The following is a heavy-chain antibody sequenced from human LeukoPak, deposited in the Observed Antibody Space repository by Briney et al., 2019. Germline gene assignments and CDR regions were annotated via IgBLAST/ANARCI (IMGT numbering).Heavy chain of an antibody. V-gene: IGHV3-7*01. CDR1: GFPFSNYW. D-gene: IGHD4-23*01. Sequence: GGSLRLSCAGSGFPFSNYWMAWVRQAPGKGLEWVANMKEDGGVINYVDSVKGRFTISRDNAKNSLDLQMNSLRVDDTAVYYCVRDRGYSTFDYWGQGTLVIVSS. J-gene: IGHJ4*02. CDR3: VRDRGYSTFDY. CDR2: MKEDGGVI.